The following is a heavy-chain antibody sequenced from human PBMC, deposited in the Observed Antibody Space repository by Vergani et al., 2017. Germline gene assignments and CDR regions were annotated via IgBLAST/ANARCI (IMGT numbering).Heavy chain of an antibody. CDR2: IYYRGST. D-gene: IGHD3-22*01. CDR3: ARRRYYYDSSGYSYFDY. J-gene: IGHJ4*02. Sequence: QVQLQESGPGLVKPSETLSLTCTVSGGSVSSGSYYWSWIRQPPGKGLEWIGYIYYRGSTNYNPSLKSRVTISVDTSKNQFSLKLSSVTAADTAVYYCARRRYYYDSSGYSYFDYWGQGTLVTVSS. V-gene: IGHV4-61*01. CDR1: GGSVSSGSYY.